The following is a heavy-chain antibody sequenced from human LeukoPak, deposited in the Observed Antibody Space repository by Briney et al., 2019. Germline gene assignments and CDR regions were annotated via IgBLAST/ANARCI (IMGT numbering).Heavy chain of an antibody. J-gene: IGHJ4*02. CDR1: GGSISSGSYY. D-gene: IGHD3-10*01. V-gene: IGHV4-61*02. Sequence: ASETLSLTCTVSGGSISSGSYYWSWIRQPAGKGLEWIGRIYTSGSTNYNPSLKSRVTISVDTSKNQFSLKLSSVTAADTAVYYCARDRGVHYFDYWGQGTLVTVSS. CDR3: ARDRGVHYFDY. CDR2: IYTSGST.